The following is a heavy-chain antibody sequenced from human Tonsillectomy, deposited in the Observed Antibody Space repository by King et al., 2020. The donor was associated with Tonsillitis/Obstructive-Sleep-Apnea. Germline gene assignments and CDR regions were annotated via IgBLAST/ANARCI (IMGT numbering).Heavy chain of an antibody. CDR2: INPNSGGT. V-gene: IGHV1-2*06. D-gene: IGHD2-15*01. J-gene: IGHJ4*02. CDR3: ARDGPYCRGGSCCFDY. Sequence: QLVQSGAEVKKPGASVKVSCKASGYTFTGYYMHWVRQAPGQGLEWMGRINPNSGGTNYAQKFQGRVTMTRDTSISTAYMELSRLRSDATAVYYCARDGPYCRGGSCCFDYWGQGTLVTVSS. CDR1: GYTFTGYY.